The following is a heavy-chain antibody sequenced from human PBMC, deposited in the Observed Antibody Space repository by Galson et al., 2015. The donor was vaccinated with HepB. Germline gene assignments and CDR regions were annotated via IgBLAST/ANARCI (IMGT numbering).Heavy chain of an antibody. CDR3: ARVSGIYYYGSGSLSDFDY. V-gene: IGHV3-21*01. Sequence: SLRLSCAASGFTFSSYSMNWVRQAPGKGLEWVSSISSSSSYIYYADSVKGRFTISRDNAKNSLYLQMNSLRAEDTAVYYCARVSGIYYYGSGSLSDFDYWGQGTLVTVSS. CDR1: GFTFSSYS. D-gene: IGHD3-10*01. J-gene: IGHJ4*02. CDR2: ISSSSSYI.